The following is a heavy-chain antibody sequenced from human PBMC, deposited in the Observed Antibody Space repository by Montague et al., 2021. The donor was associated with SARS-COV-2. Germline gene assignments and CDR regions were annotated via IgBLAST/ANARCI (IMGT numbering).Heavy chain of an antibody. CDR2: IYYSGXT. V-gene: IGHV4-31*03. CDR3: ARDVGWYSSSWFDY. Sequence: TLSLTCTVSGGSISSGGYYWSWIRQHPGKGLGWIGYIYYSGXTXYXXXXKXRVTISVDTSKNQFSLELSSVTAADTAVYYCARDVGWYSSSWFDYWGQGTLVTVSS. CDR1: GGSISSGGYY. D-gene: IGHD6-13*01. J-gene: IGHJ4*02.